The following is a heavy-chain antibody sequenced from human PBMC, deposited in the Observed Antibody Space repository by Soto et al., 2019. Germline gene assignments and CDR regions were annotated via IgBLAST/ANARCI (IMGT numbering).Heavy chain of an antibody. CDR1: GYTFTSYG. CDR2: ISAYNGNT. J-gene: IGHJ5*02. V-gene: IGHV1-18*01. Sequence: QVQLVQSGAEVKKPGASVKVSCKASGYTFTSYGISWVRQAPGQGLEWMGWISAYNGNTNYAQKLQGRVTMTTDTXXSXAXXELRSRRSDDAAVYYGAREDALLWCGELARPRFDPWGQGTLVTVSS. CDR3: AREDALLWCGELARPRFDP. D-gene: IGHD3-10*01.